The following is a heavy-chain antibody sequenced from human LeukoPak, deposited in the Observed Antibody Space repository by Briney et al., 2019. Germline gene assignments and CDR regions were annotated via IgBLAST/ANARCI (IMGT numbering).Heavy chain of an antibody. CDR1: GGFIRDSGYY. J-gene: IGHJ4*02. D-gene: IGHD4-17*01. V-gene: IGHV4-39*01. Sequence: PSETLSLTCTVSGGFIRDSGYYWGWIRQPPGKGLEWIGAVFYSGRTYYNSSLQSRVTISVDTSKNQFSLRLSSVTPADTAIYYCARLSNDYGDYEGHYWGQGTLVTVSP. CDR3: ARLSNDYGDYEGHY. CDR2: VFYSGRT.